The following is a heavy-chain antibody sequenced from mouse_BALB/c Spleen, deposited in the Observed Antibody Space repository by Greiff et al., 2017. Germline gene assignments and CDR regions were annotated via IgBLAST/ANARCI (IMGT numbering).Heavy chain of an antibody. J-gene: IGHJ1*01. V-gene: IGHV3-2*02. CDR3: ARKYYYGFWYFDV. Sequence: EVKLMESGPGLVKPSQSLSLTCTVTGYSITSDYAWNWIRQFPGNKLEWMGYISYSGSTSYNPSLKSRISITRDTSKNQFFLQLNSVTTEDTATYYCARKYYYGFWYFDVWGAGTTVTVSS. CDR1: GYSITSDYA. CDR2: ISYSGST. D-gene: IGHD1-1*01.